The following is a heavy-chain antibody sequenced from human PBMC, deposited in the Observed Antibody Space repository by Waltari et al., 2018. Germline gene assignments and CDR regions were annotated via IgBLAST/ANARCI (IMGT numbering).Heavy chain of an antibody. Sequence: QVQLQESGPGLVKPSGTLSLTCAVSGGSISSSNWWSWVRQPPGKGLEWVGEIYHSGSTNYNPSLKSLVTIAVDKSKNQFSLKLSSVTAADTAVYYCARAIVVVVAAKRGGNYWGQGTLVTVSS. V-gene: IGHV4-4*02. CDR1: GGSISSSNW. CDR3: ARAIVVVVAAKRGGNY. J-gene: IGHJ4*02. CDR2: IYHSGST. D-gene: IGHD2-15*01.